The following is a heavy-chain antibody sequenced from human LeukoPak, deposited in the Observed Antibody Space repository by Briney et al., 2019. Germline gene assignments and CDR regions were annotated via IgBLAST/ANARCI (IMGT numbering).Heavy chain of an antibody. CDR3: ARVLQGGTTAFEY. D-gene: IGHD1-7*01. V-gene: IGHV1-69*04. Sequence: ASVKVSCKASGGTFSSYAISWVRQAPGQGLEWMGRIIPILGIAYYAQKFQGRVTITADKSTSTAYMELSSLRSEDTAVYYCARVLQGGTTAFEYWGQGTLVTVSS. CDR1: GGTFSSYA. CDR2: IIPILGIA. J-gene: IGHJ4*02.